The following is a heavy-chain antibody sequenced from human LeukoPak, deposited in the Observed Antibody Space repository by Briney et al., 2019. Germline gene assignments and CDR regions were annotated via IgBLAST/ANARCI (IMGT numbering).Heavy chain of an antibody. V-gene: IGHV3-33*08. CDR1: GFTFSSYG. CDR2: IWYDGSNK. CDR3: ARVLSSGWYYYGMDV. J-gene: IGHJ6*02. Sequence: PGGSLRLSCAASGFTFSSYGMHWVRQAPGKGLEWAAVIWYDGSNKYYADSVKGRFTISRDNSKNTLYLQMNSLRAEDTAVYYCARVLSSGWYYYGMDVWGQGTTVTVSS. D-gene: IGHD6-19*01.